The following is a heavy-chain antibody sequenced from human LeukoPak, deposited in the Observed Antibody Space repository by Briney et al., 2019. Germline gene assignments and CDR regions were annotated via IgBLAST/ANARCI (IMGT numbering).Heavy chain of an antibody. CDR1: GFSFSSYG. V-gene: IGHV3-30*02. J-gene: IGHJ4*02. Sequence: PGGSLRLSCEASGFSFSSYGLHWVRQAPGKGLEWVAFIRYDGTNKYYADSVKGRFTISRDKSKNTLSLQMNNLRVDDTAVYYCARAYDSSGGDFDYWGQGTLVTVSS. D-gene: IGHD3-22*01. CDR3: ARAYDSSGGDFDY. CDR2: IRYDGTNK.